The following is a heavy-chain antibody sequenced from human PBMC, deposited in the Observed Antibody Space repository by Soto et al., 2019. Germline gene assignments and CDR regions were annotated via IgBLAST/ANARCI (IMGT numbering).Heavy chain of an antibody. CDR2: IIPIFVTA. CDR3: ARDLNRGRSGYYGMDV. Sequence: SVKVSCKASGGTFSSYAIGWVRQAPGQGLEWMGWIIPIFVTANYAQKFQGRVTITADESTSTAYMELSSLRSEDTAVYYCARDLNRGRSGYYGMDVWGQGTTVTSP. CDR1: GGTFSSYA. J-gene: IGHJ6*02. V-gene: IGHV1-69*13.